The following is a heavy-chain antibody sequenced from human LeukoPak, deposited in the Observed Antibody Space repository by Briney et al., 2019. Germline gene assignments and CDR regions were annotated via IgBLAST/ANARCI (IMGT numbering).Heavy chain of an antibody. J-gene: IGHJ4*02. D-gene: IGHD3-3*01. Sequence: SETLSLTCAVYGGSFSGYYWSWIRQPPGKGLEWIGEINHSGSTNYNPSLKSRVTISVDTSKNQFSLKLSSVTAADTAVYYCARLAYDFWSGYFLHFDYWGQGTLVTVSS. CDR2: INHSGST. CDR3: ARLAYDFWSGYFLHFDY. CDR1: GGSFSGYY. V-gene: IGHV4-34*01.